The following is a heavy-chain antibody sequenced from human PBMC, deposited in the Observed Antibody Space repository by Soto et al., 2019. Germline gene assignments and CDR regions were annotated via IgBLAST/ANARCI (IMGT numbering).Heavy chain of an antibody. CDR3: ARRAISSSWYLGYYYYGMDV. D-gene: IGHD6-13*01. CDR2: IYYSGST. Sequence: SETLSLTCTVSGGSISSSSYYWGWIRQPPGKGLEWIGSIYYSGSTYYNPSLKSRVTISVDTSKNQFSLKLSSVTAADTAVYNCARRAISSSWYLGYYYYGMDVWGQGTTVTVSS. CDR1: GGSISSSSYY. J-gene: IGHJ6*02. V-gene: IGHV4-39*01.